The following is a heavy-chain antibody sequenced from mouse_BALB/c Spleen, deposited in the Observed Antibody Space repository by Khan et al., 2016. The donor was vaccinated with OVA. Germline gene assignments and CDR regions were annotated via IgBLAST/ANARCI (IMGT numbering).Heavy chain of an antibody. V-gene: IGHV1-4*01. J-gene: IGHJ3*01. Sequence: QVQLQQPGAELARPGASVKMSCKASGYTFTSYTMHWVKQRPGQGLEWIGYINPSSDYTNYNQKFKDKATLTADKSSSTAYMQLSSLTSEDSAVYYCAREGAYYRSDGWFAYWGQGTLVTVSA. CDR1: GYTFTSYT. CDR3: AREGAYYRSDGWFAY. CDR2: INPSSDYT. D-gene: IGHD2-14*01.